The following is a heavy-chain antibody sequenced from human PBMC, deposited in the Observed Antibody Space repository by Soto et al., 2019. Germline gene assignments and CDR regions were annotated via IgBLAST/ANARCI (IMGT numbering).Heavy chain of an antibody. Sequence: PGGSLRLSCATSGFFFSGYGINWVRQAPGKGLEWVGRIKSKTDGGTTDYAAPVKGRFTISRDDSKNTLYLQMNSLKTEDTAVYYCTTVPETPSYYYYGMDVWGQGTTVTVSS. V-gene: IGHV3-15*07. CDR1: GFFFSGYG. J-gene: IGHJ6*02. CDR3: TTVPETPSYYYYGMDV. CDR2: IKSKTDGGTT.